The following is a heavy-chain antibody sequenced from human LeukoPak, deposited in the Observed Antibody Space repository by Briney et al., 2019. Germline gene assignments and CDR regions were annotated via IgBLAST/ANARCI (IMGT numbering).Heavy chain of an antibody. D-gene: IGHD2-15*01. CDR3: ARRLRIGAAEWFDP. CDR1: SGSVRSNYYS. CDR2: LDDSGNT. Sequence: PSETLSLTCSVSSGSVRSNYYSWAWIRQAPGKGLEWVVGLDDSGNTYYNPSLKSRLTMSVDTSKNHFSLNLKSVAAADTSVYYCARRLRIGAAEWFDPWGQGIMVTVSS. V-gene: IGHV4-39*02. J-gene: IGHJ5*02.